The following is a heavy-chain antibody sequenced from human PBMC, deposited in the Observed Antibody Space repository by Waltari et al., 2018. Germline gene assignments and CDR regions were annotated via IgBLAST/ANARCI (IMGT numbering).Heavy chain of an antibody. D-gene: IGHD6-19*01. CDR3: ARGGKEGAGRTGTGGNGGAGEEY. Sequence: VQLVQSGAAVQKPGASVKVSCKASGYTFTSYAMHWVRQAPGQRLAWMGWINAGNGNTKYSQKLQGRVTITRDTSASTDYRELSGMRTEDTAVDYWARGGKEGAGRTGTGGNGGAGEEYWGQGTLVTVSS. CDR2: INAGNGNT. CDR1: GYTFTSYA. V-gene: IGHV1-3*01. J-gene: IGHJ4*02.